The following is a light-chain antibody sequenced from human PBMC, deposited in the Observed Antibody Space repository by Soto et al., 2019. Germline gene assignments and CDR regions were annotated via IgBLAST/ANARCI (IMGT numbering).Light chain of an antibody. CDR3: SSWHGTLNGVV. Sequence: QSVLTQPPSASGTPGQRVTISCSGSRSNIGSYTVNWYQQLPGTAPKLLIYGDSQRPSGVPDRFSGSKSGTSASLAISGLQSEDEADYYCSSWHGTLNGVVSGGGTKVTVL. CDR2: GDS. J-gene: IGLJ2*01. CDR1: RSNIGSYT. V-gene: IGLV1-44*01.